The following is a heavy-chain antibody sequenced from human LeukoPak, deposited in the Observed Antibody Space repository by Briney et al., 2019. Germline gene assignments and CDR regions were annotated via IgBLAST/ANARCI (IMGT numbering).Heavy chain of an antibody. D-gene: IGHD3-10*01. J-gene: IGHJ6*03. V-gene: IGHV3-49*04. CDR2: IRSKAYGGTT. CDR1: GFTFGDYA. Sequence: GGSLRLSCTASGFTFGDYAMSWVRQAPGKGLEWVGFIRSKAYGGTTEYAASVKGRFTISRDDSKSIAYLQMNSLKTEDTAVYYCTSPMVRGVTYLGYYYYMDVWGKGTTVTVSS. CDR3: TSPMVRGVTYLGYYYYMDV.